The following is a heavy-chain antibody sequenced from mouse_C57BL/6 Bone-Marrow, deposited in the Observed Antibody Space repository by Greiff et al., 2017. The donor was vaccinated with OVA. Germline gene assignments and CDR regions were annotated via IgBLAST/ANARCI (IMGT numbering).Heavy chain of an antibody. Sequence: QVQLQQSGPELVKPGASVKISCKASGYAFSSSWMNWVKQRPGKGLEWIGRIYPGDGDTNYNGKFKGKATLTADKSSSTAYMQLSSLTSEDSAVYYCARVYYYGSAYCDYWGQGTTLTVSS. V-gene: IGHV1-82*01. CDR3: ARVYYYGSAYCDY. J-gene: IGHJ2*01. CDR1: GYAFSSSW. CDR2: IYPGDGDT. D-gene: IGHD1-1*01.